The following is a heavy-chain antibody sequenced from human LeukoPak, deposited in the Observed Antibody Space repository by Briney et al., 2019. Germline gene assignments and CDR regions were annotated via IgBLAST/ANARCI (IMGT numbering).Heavy chain of an antibody. Sequence: AASVKVSCKASGYTFTGYYMHWVRQAPGQGLEWMGWINPNSGGTNYAQKFQGRVTMTRDTSIGTAYMELSRLRSDDTAVYYCARVAFRYCSGGSCYFDYWGQGTLVTVSS. CDR1: GYTFTGYY. V-gene: IGHV1-2*02. CDR2: INPNSGGT. CDR3: ARVAFRYCSGGSCYFDY. J-gene: IGHJ4*02. D-gene: IGHD2-15*01.